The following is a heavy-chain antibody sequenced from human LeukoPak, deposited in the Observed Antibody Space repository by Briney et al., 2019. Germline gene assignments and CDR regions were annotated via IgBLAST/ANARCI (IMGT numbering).Heavy chain of an antibody. CDR1: GFTFSSFD. D-gene: IGHD3-10*01. CDR2: IKFDGSQK. V-gene: IGHV3-30*02. J-gene: IGHJ4*02. Sequence: GGSLRLSCAPSGFTFSSFDMHWVRRPPDKGLEWVAFIKFDGSQKYYADSVRGRFTVSRYNSRNMLYLQLDSLRDDDTAVYFCARRLPDSGSYSPDYWGQGTLVTVSS. CDR3: ARRLPDSGSYSPDY.